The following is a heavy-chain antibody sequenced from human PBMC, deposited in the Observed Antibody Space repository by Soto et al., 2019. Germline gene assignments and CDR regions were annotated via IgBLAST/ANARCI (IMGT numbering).Heavy chain of an antibody. CDR3: AREDLEAVRSFDY. CDR1: GYSFTIYW. J-gene: IGHJ4*02. V-gene: IGHV5-51*01. CDR2: IYPGDSDT. D-gene: IGHD6-25*01. Sequence: GESLKISCNGSGYSFTIYWIGWVRQMPGKGLEWMGIIYPGDSDTRYSPSFQGQVTISADKSISTAYLQWSSLKASDTAMYYCAREDLEAVRSFDYWGQGTLVTVS.